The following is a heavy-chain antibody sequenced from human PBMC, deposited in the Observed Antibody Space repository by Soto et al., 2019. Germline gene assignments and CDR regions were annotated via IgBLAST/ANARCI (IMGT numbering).Heavy chain of an antibody. D-gene: IGHD3-16*01. V-gene: IGHV4-39*01. CDR2: IYYSGST. J-gene: IGHJ4*02. CDR3: ARSEGGSIDY. Sequence: SETLSLTCTVSGGSISSRSYYWGWIRQPPGKGLEWIGSIYYSGSTYYNPSLKSRVTISVDTSKNQFSLKLSSVTAADTAVYYCARSEGGSIDYWGQGTLVTVSS. CDR1: GGSISSRSYY.